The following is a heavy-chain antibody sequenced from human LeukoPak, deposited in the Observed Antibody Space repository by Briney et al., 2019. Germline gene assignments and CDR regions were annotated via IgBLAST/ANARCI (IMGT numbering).Heavy chain of an antibody. CDR1: GFIIGSYW. CDR3: ARAGYYGDDAFDL. V-gene: IGHV3-7*01. D-gene: IGHD2/OR15-2a*01. Sequence: GGSLRLSRVASGFIIGSYWMSWVRQAPGEGLEWVANIRQDGSEKYVDSVKGRLTISRDNAKNSLYVQMNNLTAADTAIYYCARAGYYGDDAFDLWGQGTRVTVSS. CDR2: IRQDGSE. J-gene: IGHJ3*01.